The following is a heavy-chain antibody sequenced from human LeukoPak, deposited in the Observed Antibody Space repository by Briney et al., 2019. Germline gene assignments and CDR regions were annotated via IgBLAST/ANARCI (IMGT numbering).Heavy chain of an antibody. D-gene: IGHD1-26*01. CDR1: GESFSGSY. Sequence: PSETLSLTCAAYGESFSGSYWTWIRQPPGEGLEWIGEINHSGSTNYNPSLKSRVTISVDTSKNQSSLKLSSVTAADTAVYYCARGGGSSSYYYGMDVWGQGTTVTVSS. CDR3: ARGGGSSSYYYGMDV. CDR2: INHSGST. V-gene: IGHV4-34*01. J-gene: IGHJ6*02.